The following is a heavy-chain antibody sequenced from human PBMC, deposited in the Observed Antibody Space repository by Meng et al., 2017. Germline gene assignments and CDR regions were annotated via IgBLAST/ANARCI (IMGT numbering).Heavy chain of an antibody. CDR1: GGTFSSYA. CDR3: ARDGGSGSGWYKADY. Sequence: SVQVSCQASGGTFSSYAISWVRQAPGQGLEWMGGIIPIFGTANYAQKFQGRVTITADESTSTAYMELSSLRSEDTAVYYCARDGGSGSGWYKADYWGQGTLVTVSS. D-gene: IGHD6-19*01. J-gene: IGHJ4*02. V-gene: IGHV1-69*13. CDR2: IIPIFGTA.